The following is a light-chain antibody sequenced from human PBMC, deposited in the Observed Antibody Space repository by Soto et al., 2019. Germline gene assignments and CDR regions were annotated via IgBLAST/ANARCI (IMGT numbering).Light chain of an antibody. V-gene: IGKV3-20*01. CDR3: QQYNSSPPGYT. J-gene: IGKJ2*01. CDR1: QTVSSSY. Sequence: EIVLTQSPGTLSLSPGDRVTLSCRASQTVSSSYLAWYQQRPGQAPRLLIYGASSRATGIPGRFSGSGSGTDFTLTISRLEPEDFAVHYCQQYNSSPPGYTFGQGTKLEIK. CDR2: GAS.